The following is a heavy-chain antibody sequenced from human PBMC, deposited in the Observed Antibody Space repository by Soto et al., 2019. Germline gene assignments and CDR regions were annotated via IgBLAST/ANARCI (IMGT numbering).Heavy chain of an antibody. D-gene: IGHD3-10*01. Sequence: QVQLVQSGAEGKKPRSSVQVSCKASGGTFSSYAISWVRQAPGQWLEWMGGIIPIVGTANYAQKFLGRVPITADESTSTAYMELSSLRYEDTAVYYCARGYLMVRGVNDYGMDVWGQGTTVTVSS. J-gene: IGHJ6*02. V-gene: IGHV1-69*12. CDR3: ARGYLMVRGVNDYGMDV. CDR1: GGTFSSYA. CDR2: IIPIVGTA.